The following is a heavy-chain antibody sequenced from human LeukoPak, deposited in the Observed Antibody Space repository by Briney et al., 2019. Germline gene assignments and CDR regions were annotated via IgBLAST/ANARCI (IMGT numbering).Heavy chain of an antibody. V-gene: IGHV3-23*01. CDR2: IRGGVARA. CDR3: AKGVVLGETNCFYYGMDV. D-gene: IGHD7-27*01. J-gene: IGHJ6*02. CDR1: GFNFRGYA. Sequence: GGSLRLSCAAWGFNFRGYAMRWVRQARGRGGEWVSDIRGGVARAHYAVSVGALFTISRDNTQNTLHLQMNSLRAEDTAVYYCAKGVVLGETNCFYYGMDVWGQGTTVTVSS.